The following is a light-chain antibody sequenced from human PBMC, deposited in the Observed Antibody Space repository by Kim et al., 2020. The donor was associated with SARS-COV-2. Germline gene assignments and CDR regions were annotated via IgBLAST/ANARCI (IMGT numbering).Light chain of an antibody. CDR1: SSDVGAYNH. V-gene: IGLV2-14*04. J-gene: IGLJ1*01. CDR3: SSLTSSITYV. Sequence: GQSSTISGAGTSSDVGAYNHVSWYQQHPGKAPKLMIYDVSEWPSGVSNRFSGSKSGNTASLTISWLQAEDEADYYCSSLTSSITYVFGTGTKVTVL. CDR2: DVS.